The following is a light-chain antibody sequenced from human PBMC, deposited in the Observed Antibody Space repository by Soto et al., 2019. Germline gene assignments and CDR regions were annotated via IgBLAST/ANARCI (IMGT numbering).Light chain of an antibody. CDR2: AAS. CDR3: LQYSSHSWT. Sequence: DIQMTQSPSSLSASVGDRVTITCRASRSISDWLAWYQQKPGKAPELLIFAASTLKSGVSSRFSGSGSGTEFTLTISRLQPDDVATYYCLQYSSHSWTFGQGTKVDIK. V-gene: IGKV1-5*01. CDR1: RSISDW. J-gene: IGKJ1*01.